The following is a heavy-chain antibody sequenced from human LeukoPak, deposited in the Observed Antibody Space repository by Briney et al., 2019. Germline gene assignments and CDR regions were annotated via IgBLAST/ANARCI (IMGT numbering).Heavy chain of an antibody. CDR1: GFTFSSYS. CDR2: ISSSSSYI. Sequence: GGSLRLSCAASGFTFSSYSMNWVRQAPGRGLGWVSSISSSSSYIYYADSVKGRFTISRDNAKNSLYLQMNSLRAEDTAVYYCARVGYSGYDGAYYFDYWGQGTLVTVSS. CDR3: ARVGYSGYDGAYYFDY. D-gene: IGHD5-12*01. J-gene: IGHJ4*02. V-gene: IGHV3-21*01.